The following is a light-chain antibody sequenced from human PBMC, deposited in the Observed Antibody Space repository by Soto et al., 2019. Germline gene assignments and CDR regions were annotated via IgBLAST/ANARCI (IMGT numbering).Light chain of an antibody. J-gene: IGKJ4*01. CDR1: QTISDY. V-gene: IGKV1-33*01. CDR3: QQYANVPLT. CDR2: GAS. Sequence: DIQMTQSPSSLSAAVGDRVAITCRTSQTISDYLNWYQQKPGKALKVLILGASRLQSGVPSRFSGSRSGTDFTFTISSLQSEDIATYFCQQYANVPLTFGGGTKVDIK.